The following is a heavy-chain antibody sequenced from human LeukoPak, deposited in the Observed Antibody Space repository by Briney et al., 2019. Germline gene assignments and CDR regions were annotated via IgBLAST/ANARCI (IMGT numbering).Heavy chain of an antibody. CDR1: GFTFSSYA. CDR3: TTPYCSGGSCYP. Sequence: GGSLRLSCAASGFTFSSYAMHWVRQAPGKGLEYVSAISSNGGSTYYANSVKGRFTISRDNSKNTLYLQMGSLRAEDMAVYYCTTPYCSGGSCYPWGQGTLVTVSS. V-gene: IGHV3-64*01. J-gene: IGHJ5*02. D-gene: IGHD2-15*01. CDR2: ISSNGGST.